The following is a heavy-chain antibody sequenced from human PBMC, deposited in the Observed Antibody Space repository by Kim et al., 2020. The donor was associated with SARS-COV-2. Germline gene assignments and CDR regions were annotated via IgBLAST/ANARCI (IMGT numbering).Heavy chain of an antibody. V-gene: IGHV1-3*01. D-gene: IGHD4-17*01. CDR3: ARDLLKDYGGAYCYYYGMDV. Sequence: ASVKVSCKASGYTFTSYAMHWVRQAPGQRLEWMGWINAGNGNTKYSQKFQGRVTITRDTSASTAYMELSSLRSEDTAVYYCARDLLKDYGGAYCYYYGMDVWGQRTTVTVSS. CDR2: INAGNGNT. CDR1: GYTFTSYA. J-gene: IGHJ6*02.